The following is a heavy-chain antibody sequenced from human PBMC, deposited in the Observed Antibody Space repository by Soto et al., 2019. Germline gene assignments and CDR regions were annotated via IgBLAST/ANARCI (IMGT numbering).Heavy chain of an antibody. CDR2: IYYSGST. CDR3: ALVVVEYSSSSGLGWFDP. J-gene: IGHJ5*02. D-gene: IGHD6-6*01. CDR1: GGSISGSSYY. Sequence: SETLSLTCTVSGGSISGSSYYWGWIRQPPGKGLEWIGSIYYSGSTYYNPSLKSRVTISVDTSKNQFSLKLSSVTAADTAVYYCALVVVEYSSSSGLGWFDPWGQGTLVTVSS. V-gene: IGHV4-39*01.